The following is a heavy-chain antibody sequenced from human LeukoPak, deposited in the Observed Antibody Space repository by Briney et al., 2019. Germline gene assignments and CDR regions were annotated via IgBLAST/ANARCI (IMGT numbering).Heavy chain of an antibody. CDR3: ASGATSWAHMHV. D-gene: IGHD3-16*01. CDR1: GGSISSSY. CDR2: IYYSGSI. Sequence: SETLSLTRTVSGGSISSSYWSWIRQPPGKGLEWIGYIYYSGSINYNPSLKSRVTISVDTSKNQFSLKLSSVTAADTAVYYCASGATSWAHMHVWGEGTTVTVSS. J-gene: IGHJ6*03. V-gene: IGHV4-59*01.